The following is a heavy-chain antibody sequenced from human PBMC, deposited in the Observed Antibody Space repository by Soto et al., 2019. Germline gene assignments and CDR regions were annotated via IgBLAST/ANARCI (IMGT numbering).Heavy chain of an antibody. CDR2: ISHDGSSQ. CDR1: GFSFNTYV. Sequence: QMQLEESGGGVAQPGRSLRLSCAASGFSFNTYVMHWVSQAPGTGLEWVGGISHDGSSQNYAGSVKGRFTISRDNSMSTLNMEMNSLTDEDTAVYHCATEDESSGHAGTFHHWGQGTLVTVSS. D-gene: IGHD3-22*01. J-gene: IGHJ1*01. CDR3: ATEDESSGHAGTFHH. V-gene: IGHV3-30-3*01.